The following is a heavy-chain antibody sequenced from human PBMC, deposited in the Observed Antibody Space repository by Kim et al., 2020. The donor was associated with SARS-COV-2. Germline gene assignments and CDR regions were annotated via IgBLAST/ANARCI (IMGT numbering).Heavy chain of an antibody. CDR2: INPNSGGT. J-gene: IGHJ4*02. CDR3: AGEAADGGCYLFDY. D-gene: IGHD1-26*01. Sequence: ASVKVSCKASGYTFTGYYMHWVRQAPGQGLEWMGRINPNSGGTNYAQKFQGRVTMTRDTSISTAYMELSRLRSDDTAVYYCAGEAADGGCYLFDYCGQGTLVTVSS. V-gene: IGHV1-2*06. CDR1: GYTFTGYY.